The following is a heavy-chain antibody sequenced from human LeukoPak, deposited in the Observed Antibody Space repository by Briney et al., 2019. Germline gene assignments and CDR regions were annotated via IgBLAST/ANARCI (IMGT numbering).Heavy chain of an antibody. CDR1: GFTFSSYS. Sequence: GGSLRLSCAASGFTFSSYSMNWVRQAPGKGLEWVSSISSSSSYIYYADSVKGRFTISRDNAKNSLYLQMNSLRAEDTAVYYCARDRGAVAVSCFDYWGQGTLVTVSS. D-gene: IGHD6-19*01. J-gene: IGHJ4*02. CDR3: ARDRGAVAVSCFDY. V-gene: IGHV3-21*01. CDR2: ISSSSSYI.